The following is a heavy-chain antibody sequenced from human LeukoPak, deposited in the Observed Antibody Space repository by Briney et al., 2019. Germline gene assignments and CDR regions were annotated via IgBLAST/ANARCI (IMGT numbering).Heavy chain of an antibody. D-gene: IGHD3-3*01. V-gene: IGHV4-38-2*02. CDR1: GGSISSGVY. J-gene: IGHJ5*02. CDR3: ASTYYDFWSGYHGVNWFDP. CDR2: IYRTGST. Sequence: SETLSLTCTVSGGSISSGVYWGWVRQPPGKGLEWIATIYRTGSTYYNPSLESRVTISIDTSKNQFSLKLNSVTAADTAVYYCASTYYDFWSGYHGVNWFDPWGQGTLVTVSS.